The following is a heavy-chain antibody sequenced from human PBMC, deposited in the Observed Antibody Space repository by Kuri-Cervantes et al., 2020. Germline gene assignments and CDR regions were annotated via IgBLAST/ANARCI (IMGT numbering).Heavy chain of an antibody. V-gene: IGHV4-59*01. CDR1: GGSISSYY. CDR3: ARGFSRGWYNFDY. Sequence: SETLSLTCTVSGGSISSYYWRWIRQPPGKGLEWIGYIYYSGSTNYNPSLKSRVTISVDTSKNQFSLKLSSVTAADTAVYYWARGFSRGWYNFDYWGQGTLVTVSS. D-gene: IGHD6-19*01. J-gene: IGHJ4*02. CDR2: IYYSGST.